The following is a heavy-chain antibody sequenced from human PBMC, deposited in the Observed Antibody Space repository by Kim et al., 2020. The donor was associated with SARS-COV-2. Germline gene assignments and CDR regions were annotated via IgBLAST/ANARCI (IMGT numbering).Heavy chain of an antibody. J-gene: IGHJ4*02. V-gene: IGHV4-31*02. Sequence: PLLTSRVTISVDTSKNQFSRKLGSVTAADTAVYYCARAVGFWSGYYFDYWGQGTLVTVSS. D-gene: IGHD3-3*01. CDR3: ARAVGFWSGYYFDY.